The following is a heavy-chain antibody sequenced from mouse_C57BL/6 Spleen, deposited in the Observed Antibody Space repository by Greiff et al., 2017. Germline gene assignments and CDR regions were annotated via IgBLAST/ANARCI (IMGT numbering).Heavy chain of an antibody. V-gene: IGHV14-2*01. D-gene: IGHD2-5*01. CDR3: ARAVVTPFYAMDY. CDR2: IDPEDGET. J-gene: IGHJ4*01. Sequence: EVQRVESGAELVKPGASVKLSCTASGFNIKDYYMHWVKQRTEQGLEWIGRIDPEDGETKYAPKFQGKATITADTSSNTAYLQLSSLTSEDTAVYYCARAVVTPFYAMDYWGQGTSVTVSS. CDR1: GFNIKDYY.